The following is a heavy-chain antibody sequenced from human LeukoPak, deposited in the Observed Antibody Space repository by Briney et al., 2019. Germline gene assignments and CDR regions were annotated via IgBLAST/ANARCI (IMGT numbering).Heavy chain of an antibody. D-gene: IGHD3-16*02. Sequence: SGGSLRLSCAASGFTFSSYGMHWVRQAPGKGLEWVAFIRYDGSNKYYADSVKGRFTISRDNSKNTLYLQMNSLRAEDTAVYYCAKVAFGGVIAPFDYWGQGTLVTVSS. J-gene: IGHJ4*02. CDR3: AKVAFGGVIAPFDY. CDR1: GFTFSSYG. V-gene: IGHV3-30*02. CDR2: IRYDGSNK.